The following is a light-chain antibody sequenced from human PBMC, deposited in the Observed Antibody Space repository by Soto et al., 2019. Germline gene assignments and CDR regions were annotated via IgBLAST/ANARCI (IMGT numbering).Light chain of an antibody. CDR3: QQYGSSPPVT. CDR2: GAS. J-gene: IGKJ1*01. V-gene: IGKV3-20*01. Sequence: EIVLTQSPATLSLSPGEGATLSCRASQSVRSYLAWYQQKPGQAPRLLIYGASTRATGIPARFSGSGSGTDFTLTISRLEPEDFAVYYCQQYGSSPPVTFGQGTKVDIK. CDR1: QSVRSY.